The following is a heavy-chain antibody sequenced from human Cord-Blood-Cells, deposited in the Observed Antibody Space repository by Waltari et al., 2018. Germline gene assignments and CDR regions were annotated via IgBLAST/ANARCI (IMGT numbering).Heavy chain of an antibody. D-gene: IGHD3-10*01. CDR1: GGSISSYY. V-gene: IGHV4-4*07. J-gene: IGHJ4*02. CDR3: ARESVIRVWGVFDY. Sequence: QVQLQESGPGLVTPSETLSLTCTVSGGSISSYYWSWIRQPAGQGLEWSGRIYTSGSNNYNPSLNSRVTISVDTSKNQFSLKLSSVTAADTAVYYCARESVIRVWGVFDYWGQGTLVTVSS. CDR2: IYTSGSN.